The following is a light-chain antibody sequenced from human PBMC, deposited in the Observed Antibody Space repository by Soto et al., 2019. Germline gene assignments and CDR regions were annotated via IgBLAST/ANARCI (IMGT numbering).Light chain of an antibody. CDR3: SSYTRNSTVV. Sequence: QSALTQPASVSGSPGQSITISCTGTSSDVGGYNYVSWYQQHPGKAPKLMIYEVSNRPSGVSNRFSGSKSGNTASLTISGLQAEDEADYYCSSYTRNSTVVFGGGTKLTV. V-gene: IGLV2-14*01. CDR2: EVS. CDR1: SSDVGGYNY. J-gene: IGLJ2*01.